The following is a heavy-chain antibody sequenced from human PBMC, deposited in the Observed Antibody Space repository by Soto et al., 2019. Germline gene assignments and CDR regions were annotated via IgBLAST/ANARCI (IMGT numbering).Heavy chain of an antibody. Sequence: QVHLQESGPGLVKPSETLSLTCTVSGGSMNDYYWSWIRQPPGKGLEWIGYIYYSGSTYYSPSLNSRVTISVDTSKNQFILRLSSVSAADTAVYYCARRGGEYYFASWGQGTLVTVSS. CDR1: GGSMNDYY. V-gene: IGHV4-59*08. J-gene: IGHJ4*02. CDR3: ARRGGEYYFAS. CDR2: IYYSGST.